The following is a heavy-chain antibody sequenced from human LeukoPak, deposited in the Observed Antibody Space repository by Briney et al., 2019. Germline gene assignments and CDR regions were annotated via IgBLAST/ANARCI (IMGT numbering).Heavy chain of an antibody. Sequence: GGSLRLSCAASGFTFSSYSMNWVRQAPGKGLEWVSSISSSSSYIYYADSVEGRFTISRDNAKNSLYLQMNSLRAEDTAVYYCAREETISSSGYYFDYWGQGTLVTVSS. CDR3: AREETISSSGYYFDY. CDR2: ISSSSSYI. D-gene: IGHD6-6*01. CDR1: GFTFSSYS. V-gene: IGHV3-21*01. J-gene: IGHJ4*02.